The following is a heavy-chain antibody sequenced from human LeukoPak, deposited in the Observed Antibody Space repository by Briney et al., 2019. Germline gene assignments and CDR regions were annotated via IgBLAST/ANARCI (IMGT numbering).Heavy chain of an antibody. J-gene: IGHJ4*02. CDR2: IYGNDDK. CDR3: AHRVSSGFDY. D-gene: IGHD6-25*01. V-gene: IGHV2-5*01. CDR1: GFSLTTGGVA. Sequence: ESGPTLVSPTHTLTLTCTFSGFSLTTGGVAVGWIRQPPGKALEWLALIYGNDDKRYSPPLKSRLTISKDTSKNQVVLTMTNMDPVDTATYYCAHRVSSGFDYWGQGTLVTVSS.